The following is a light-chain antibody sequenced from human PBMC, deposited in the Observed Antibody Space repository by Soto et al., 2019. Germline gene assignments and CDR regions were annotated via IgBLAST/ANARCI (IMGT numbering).Light chain of an antibody. J-gene: IGKJ1*01. CDR2: GAS. CDR1: QSVSSH. CDR3: QQYVRSPWT. V-gene: IGKV3-20*01. Sequence: EVVMTQSPATLSVSPGEGATLSCRASQSVSSHLAWYQQKPGQSPRLLIYGASIRTSGIPDRFSGSGSGTDFTLTISRLEPEDFAVYYCQQYVRSPWTFGQGTKVEIK.